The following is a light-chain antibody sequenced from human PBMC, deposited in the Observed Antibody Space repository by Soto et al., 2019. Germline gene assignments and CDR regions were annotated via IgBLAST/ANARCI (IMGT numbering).Light chain of an antibody. V-gene: IGLV2-14*01. Sequence: QSALTQPASVSGSPGQSITISCTGTSSDVGCYNYVSWYQQHPGKAPKLMIYDVSNRPSGVSNRFSGSKSGNTASLTISGLQSEDEDDYYCSSYTSSSTLDVFGTGTKVTVL. CDR2: DVS. CDR1: SSDVGCYNY. J-gene: IGLJ1*01. CDR3: SSYTSSSTLDV.